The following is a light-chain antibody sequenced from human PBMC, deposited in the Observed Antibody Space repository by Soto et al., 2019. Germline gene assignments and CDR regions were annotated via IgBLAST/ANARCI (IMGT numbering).Light chain of an antibody. CDR2: DVT. CDR1: SSDVGGYNY. V-gene: IGLV2-14*01. J-gene: IGLJ1*01. Sequence: QSALTQPASVSGPPGQSITISCTGTSSDVGGYNYVSWYQQHPGKAPKLIIYDVTNRPSGVSNRFSGSKSGNTASLTIFGLQAEDEADYYCSSYTTSSTRGVFGTGTKVTVL. CDR3: SSYTTSSTRGV.